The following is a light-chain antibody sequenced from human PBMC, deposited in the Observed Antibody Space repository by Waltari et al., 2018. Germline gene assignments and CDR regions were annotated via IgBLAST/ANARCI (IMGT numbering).Light chain of an antibody. J-gene: IGKJ4*01. Sequence: DSVLMQSPGTLSLSPGERATISCWASQKINTNFLAWYQQKPGQAPRLLIYATSSRATGIPDRFSGSGSGTDFILTITRLEPEDAAVYYCQQYGSSPLTFGGGTKVEIK. CDR2: ATS. V-gene: IGKV3-20*01. CDR3: QQYGSSPLT. CDR1: QKINTNF.